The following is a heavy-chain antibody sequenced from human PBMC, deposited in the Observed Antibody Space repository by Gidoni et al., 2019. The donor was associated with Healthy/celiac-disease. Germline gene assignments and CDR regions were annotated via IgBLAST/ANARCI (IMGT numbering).Heavy chain of an antibody. D-gene: IGHD3-10*01. CDR2: IYYSGST. CDR3: ARQRITMVRPDWFDP. J-gene: IGHJ5*02. CDR1: GGPISSSSSY. V-gene: IGHV4-39*01. Sequence: QLQLLESGPGLVKPSEPLSLTSTVSGGPISSSSSYWGWIRQPPGKGLEWIGSIYYSGSTYYNPSLKSRVTISVDTSKNQFSLKLSSVTAADTAVYYCARQRITMVRPDWFDPWGHGTLVTVSS.